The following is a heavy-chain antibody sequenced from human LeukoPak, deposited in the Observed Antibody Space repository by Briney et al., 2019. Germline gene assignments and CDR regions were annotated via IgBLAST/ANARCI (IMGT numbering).Heavy chain of an antibody. Sequence: GESLKISCKGSGYSFTSYWIGWVRQMPGKGLEWMGIIYPGDSDTRYSPSFQGQVTISADKSISTAYLQWSSLKASDTAMYYCALPVYSDSSGYLNDAFDIWGQGTMVTVSS. D-gene: IGHD3-22*01. CDR2: IYPGDSDT. V-gene: IGHV5-51*01. CDR3: ALPVYSDSSGYLNDAFDI. J-gene: IGHJ3*02. CDR1: GYSFTSYW.